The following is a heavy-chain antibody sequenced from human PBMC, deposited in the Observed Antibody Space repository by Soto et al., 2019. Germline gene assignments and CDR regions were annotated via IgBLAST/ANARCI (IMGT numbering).Heavy chain of an antibody. D-gene: IGHD3-10*01. CDR3: ARVQGGGDLRSGYFHY. V-gene: IGHV3-33*01. CDR1: GFSFSNYG. Sequence: QVQLVESGGGVVQPGGSLRLSCGASGFSFSNYGMYWVRQAPGKGLEWVAVIWYDGSKKKYVDTVQGRFTISRDNSENTVFLQMDSLRVENTAVYYCARVQGGGDLRSGYFHYWGKRSLLIVSS. CDR2: IWYDGSKK. J-gene: IGHJ4*02.